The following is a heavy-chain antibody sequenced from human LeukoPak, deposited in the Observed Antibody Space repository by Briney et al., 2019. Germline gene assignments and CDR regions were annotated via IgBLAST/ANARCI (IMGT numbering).Heavy chain of an antibody. D-gene: IGHD2-2*02. CDR3: ARGRAYCSSTSCYNGTFDY. CDR2: INHSGST. Sequence: SETLSLTCAVYGGSFSGYYWSWIRRPPGKGLEWIGEINHSGSTNYNPSLKSRITISVDTSKNQFSLKLSSVTAADTAVYYCARGRAYCSSTSCYNGTFDYWGQGTLVTVSS. V-gene: IGHV4-34*01. CDR1: GGSFSGYY. J-gene: IGHJ4*02.